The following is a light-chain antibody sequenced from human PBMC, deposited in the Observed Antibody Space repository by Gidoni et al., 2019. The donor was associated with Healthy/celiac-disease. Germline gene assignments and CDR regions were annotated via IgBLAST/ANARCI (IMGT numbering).Light chain of an antibody. Sequence: EIVLTQSPATLSLSPGERATLSCRASQSVSSYLAWYQQKPGQAPRLLIYDASNRATGIPARFSGSGSGTDFTLTISSLEPEDFAVYYCQQRSNWRFTFGPGTKVDXK. CDR2: DAS. J-gene: IGKJ3*01. V-gene: IGKV3-11*01. CDR3: QQRSNWRFT. CDR1: QSVSSY.